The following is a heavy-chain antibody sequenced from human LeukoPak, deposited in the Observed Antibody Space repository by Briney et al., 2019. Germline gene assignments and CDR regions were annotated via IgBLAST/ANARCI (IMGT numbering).Heavy chain of an antibody. J-gene: IGHJ4*02. D-gene: IGHD5-18*01. CDR2: INPNSGGT. CDR1: GYTFTGYY. Sequence: ASVKVSCKASGYTFTGYYMHWVRQAPGQGLEWMGWINPNSGGTNYEQKFQGRVTMTRDTSISTAYMELSRLRSDDTAVYYCASQRGYRRYYFDYWGQGTLVTVSS. CDR3: ASQRGYRRYYFDY. V-gene: IGHV1-2*02.